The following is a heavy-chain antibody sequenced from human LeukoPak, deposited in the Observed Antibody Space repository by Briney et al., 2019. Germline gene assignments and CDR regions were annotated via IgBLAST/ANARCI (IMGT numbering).Heavy chain of an antibody. Sequence: SETLSLTCTVSGDSISSRDYYWGWIRQPPGKGVEWIASIYYSGTTHYNPSHQSRVTMSVDTSKNQFSLKLSSVTAADTAVYYCARVSIAAALTNDAFDIWGQGTMVTVSS. D-gene: IGHD6-13*01. J-gene: IGHJ3*02. V-gene: IGHV4-39*07. CDR2: IYYSGTT. CDR3: ARVSIAAALTNDAFDI. CDR1: GDSISSRDYY.